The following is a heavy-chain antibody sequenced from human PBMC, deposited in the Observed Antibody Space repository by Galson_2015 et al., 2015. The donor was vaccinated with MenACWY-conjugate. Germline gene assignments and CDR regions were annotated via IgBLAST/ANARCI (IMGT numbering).Heavy chain of an antibody. Sequence: SLRLSCAASGFTFSSYSMSWVRQAPGRGLDWVSSISGTVYTTYYADSVKGRLTISRDNSKNTLYLQMNSLRAEDTAVYYCAKDNDYGDYVVVYYGMDVWGQGTTVTVSS. D-gene: IGHD4-17*01. CDR1: GFTFSSYS. J-gene: IGHJ6*02. V-gene: IGHV3-23*01. CDR3: AKDNDYGDYVVVYYGMDV. CDR2: ISGTVYTT.